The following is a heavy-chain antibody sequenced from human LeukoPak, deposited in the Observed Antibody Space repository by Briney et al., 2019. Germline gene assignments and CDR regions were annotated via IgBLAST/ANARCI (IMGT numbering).Heavy chain of an antibody. Sequence: GGSLRLSCAASGFTFSDYYMSWIRQAPGKGLEWVSYISSSGSTIYYADSVKGRFTISRDNAKNSLYLQMNSLRAEDTAVYYCAKDRCSNGVGCYYYYMDVWGKGTTVTISS. D-gene: IGHD2-8*01. CDR1: GFTFSDYY. CDR3: AKDRCSNGVGCYYYYMDV. J-gene: IGHJ6*03. V-gene: IGHV3-11*04. CDR2: ISSSGSTI.